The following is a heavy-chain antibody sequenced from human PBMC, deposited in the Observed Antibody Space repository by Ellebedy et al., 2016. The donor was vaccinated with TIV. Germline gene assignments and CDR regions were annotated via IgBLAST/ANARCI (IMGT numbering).Heavy chain of an antibody. CDR1: GFAFSGYW. V-gene: IGHV3-7*04. J-gene: IGHJ4*02. CDR2: IKQDGSEN. Sequence: GESLKISCAASGFAFSGYWMGWVRQAPGKGLEWVASIKQDGSENHYVDSVRGRITISRDNAKNSLYLQMNSLRAEDTAVYYCARAERGYSGYDPFDYWGQGTLVTVSS. D-gene: IGHD5-12*01. CDR3: ARAERGYSGYDPFDY.